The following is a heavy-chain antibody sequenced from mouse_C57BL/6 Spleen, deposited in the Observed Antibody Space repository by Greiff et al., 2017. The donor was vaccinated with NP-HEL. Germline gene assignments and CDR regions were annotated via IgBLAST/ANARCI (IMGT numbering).Heavy chain of an antibody. J-gene: IGHJ4*01. CDR2: ISYDGSN. Sequence: EVKLEESGPGLVKPSQSLSLTCSVTGYSITSGYYWTWIRQFPGNKLEWMGYISYDGSNNYNPSLKNRIAITLDTSKNQFFLKLNSVTTEDTATYYCARVGDGNRGAMDYLGQGTSVTVSS. V-gene: IGHV3-6*01. D-gene: IGHD2-3*01. CDR1: GYSITSGYY. CDR3: ARVGDGNRGAMDY.